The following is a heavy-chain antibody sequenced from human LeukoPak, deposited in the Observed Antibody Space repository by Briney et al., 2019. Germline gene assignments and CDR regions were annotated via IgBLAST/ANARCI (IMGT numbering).Heavy chain of an antibody. D-gene: IGHD3-10*01. CDR2: IDHSGST. Sequence: SETLSLTCAVSGGSISSGGYSWSWIRQPPGKGLEWIGDIDHSGSTYYNPSLKSRVTISVDRSNNQFSLKLSSVTAADTAVYYCARVGSGSYGFHFDYWGQGTLVTVSS. CDR3: ARVGSGSYGFHFDY. J-gene: IGHJ4*02. CDR1: GGSISSGGYS. V-gene: IGHV4-30-2*01.